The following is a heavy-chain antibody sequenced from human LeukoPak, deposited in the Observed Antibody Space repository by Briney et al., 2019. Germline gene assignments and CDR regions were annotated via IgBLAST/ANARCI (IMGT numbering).Heavy chain of an antibody. D-gene: IGHD2-15*01. J-gene: IGHJ6*02. Sequence: PGGSLRLSCAASGFTFSSYEMNWVRQAPGKGLEWVSYISSSGSTIYYADSVKGRFTISRDNAKNSLYLQMNSLRAEDPAVNYGAGDTGPRYCSGGSCYQGVWGQGTTVTVSS. V-gene: IGHV3-48*03. CDR2: ISSSGSTI. CDR3: AGDTGPRYCSGGSCYQGV. CDR1: GFTFSSYE.